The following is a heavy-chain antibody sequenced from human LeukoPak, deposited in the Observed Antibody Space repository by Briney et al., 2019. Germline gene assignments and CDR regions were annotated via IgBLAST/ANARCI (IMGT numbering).Heavy chain of an antibody. CDR1: GFTFSSYE. V-gene: IGHV3-48*03. CDR3: VLYSAPGQ. CDR2: ISSSGSTI. D-gene: IGHD2-15*01. Sequence: PGGSLRLSCAASGFTFSSYEMNWVRQAPGKGLEWVSYISSSGSTIYYADSVKGRFTIPRDNAKNTLYLQMNSLRAEDTAVYYCVLYSAPGQWGQGTLVTVSS. J-gene: IGHJ4*02.